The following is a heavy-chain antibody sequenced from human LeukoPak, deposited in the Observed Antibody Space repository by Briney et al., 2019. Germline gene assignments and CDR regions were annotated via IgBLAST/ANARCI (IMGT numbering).Heavy chain of an antibody. D-gene: IGHD3-10*01. J-gene: IGHJ6*02. CDR3: ARPYYYGSGSHPTYGMDV. Sequence: GGSLRLSCAASGFTFSSYSMNWVRQAPGKGLEWVSYITTSSSARYYADSVKGRVTITRDNAENSLYLQMNSLRAEDTAVYYCARPYYYGSGSHPTYGMDVWGQGTTVTVSS. V-gene: IGHV3-48*01. CDR2: ITTSSSAR. CDR1: GFTFSSYS.